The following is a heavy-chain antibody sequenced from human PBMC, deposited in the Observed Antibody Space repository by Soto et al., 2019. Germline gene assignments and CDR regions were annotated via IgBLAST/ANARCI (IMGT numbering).Heavy chain of an antibody. Sequence: QITLKESGPALVKPTQTLTLTCTFSGFSLSTSGVGVGWIRQPPGEALEWLALIYWDDYKHFSPSLESRLTITKDTSKNQGGLKKTNMGPVEKAKYYRVHKGGGDRILDYWGQGTLVTVSS. V-gene: IGHV2-5*02. J-gene: IGHJ4*02. CDR2: IYWDDYK. CDR3: VHKGGGDRILDY. CDR1: GFSLSTSGVG. D-gene: IGHD3-16*01.